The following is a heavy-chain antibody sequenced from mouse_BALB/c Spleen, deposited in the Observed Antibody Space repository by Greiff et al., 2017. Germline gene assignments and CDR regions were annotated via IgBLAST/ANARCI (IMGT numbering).Heavy chain of an antibody. CDR1: GFTFSSYA. J-gene: IGHJ4*01. V-gene: IGHV5-9-4*01. CDR2: ISSGGSYT. CDR3: ARTSAMVYAMDY. Sequence: EVKVEESGGGLVKPGGSLKLSCAASGFTFSSYAMSWVRQSPEKRLEWVAEISSGGSYTYYPDTVTGRFTISRDNAKNTLYLEMSSLRSEDTAMYYCARTSAMVYAMDYWGQGTSVTVSS. D-gene: IGHD2-1*01.